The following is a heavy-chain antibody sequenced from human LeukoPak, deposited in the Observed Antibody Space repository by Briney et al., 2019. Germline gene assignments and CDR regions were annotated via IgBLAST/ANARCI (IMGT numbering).Heavy chain of an antibody. D-gene: IGHD3-10*01. J-gene: IGHJ4*02. CDR3: TRTGPGLRRWSYFDY. CDR1: GFTFSSYA. V-gene: IGHV3-23*01. Sequence: PGGSLRLSCAASGFTFSSYAMSWVRQAPGKGLEWVSAISGSGGSTYYADSVKGRFTISRDNSKNTLYLQMNSLRAEDTAVYYCTRTGPGLRRWSYFDYRGQGTLVTVSS. CDR2: ISGSGGST.